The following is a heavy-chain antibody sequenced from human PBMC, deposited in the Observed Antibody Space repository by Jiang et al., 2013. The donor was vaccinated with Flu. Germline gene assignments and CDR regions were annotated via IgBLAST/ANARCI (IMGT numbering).Heavy chain of an antibody. V-gene: IGHV5-51*01. CDR3: ARQDFYDSSEGLAFDI. D-gene: IGHD3-22*01. CDR2: IYPGDSET. J-gene: IGHJ3*02. Sequence: KGLEWMGIIYPGDSETKYSPSFEGQVTMSVDRSISAVYLQWSSLKASDTAMYYCARQDFYDSSEGLAFDIWGQGTMVIVSS.